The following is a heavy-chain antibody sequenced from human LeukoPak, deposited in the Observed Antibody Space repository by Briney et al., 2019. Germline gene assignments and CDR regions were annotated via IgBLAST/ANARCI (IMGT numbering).Heavy chain of an antibody. D-gene: IGHD3-22*01. V-gene: IGHV3-7*01. Sequence: PGGSLRLSCAASGFTLSSYCLSWVRQAPGKGLEWVASIHQDGSEKYNVDSVKGRFTISRDNAKSSLYLQMNSLRAEDTAVYYCARVAGGSLLHSHAFDIWGQGTMVTVSS. CDR1: GFTLSSYC. CDR3: ARVAGGSLLHSHAFDI. J-gene: IGHJ3*02. CDR2: IHQDGSEK.